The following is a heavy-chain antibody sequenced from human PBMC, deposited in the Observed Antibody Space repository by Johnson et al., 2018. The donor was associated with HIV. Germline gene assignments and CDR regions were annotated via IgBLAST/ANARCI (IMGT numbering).Heavy chain of an antibody. CDR1: GFTFSSYG. CDR2: VSYDGNKK. V-gene: IGHV3-30*19. CDR3: ARGRAYYYDSSGDAFDI. Sequence: QVQLVESGGGVVQPGRSLRLSCAASGFTFSSYGMHWVRQAPGKGLEWVAVVSYDGNKKYYADSVKGRFTISRDNSKNTLYLQMNSRRAEDTAVYYCARGRAYYYDSSGDAFDIWGQGTMVTVSS. J-gene: IGHJ3*02. D-gene: IGHD3-22*01.